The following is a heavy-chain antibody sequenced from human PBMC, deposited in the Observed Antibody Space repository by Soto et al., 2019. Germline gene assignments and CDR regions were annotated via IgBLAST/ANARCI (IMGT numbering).Heavy chain of an antibody. J-gene: IGHJ4*02. Sequence: QVQLVQSGAEVKKPGSSVKVSCKASGGTFSSYAISWVRQAPGQGLEWMGGIIPIFGTANYAQKFQGRVTITADESTSTAYMELSSLRSEDTAVYYCAGREGGSSYSSGWFVLDYWGQGTLVTVSS. V-gene: IGHV1-69*01. CDR3: AGREGGSSYSSGWFVLDY. D-gene: IGHD6-19*01. CDR2: IIPIFGTA. CDR1: GGTFSSYA.